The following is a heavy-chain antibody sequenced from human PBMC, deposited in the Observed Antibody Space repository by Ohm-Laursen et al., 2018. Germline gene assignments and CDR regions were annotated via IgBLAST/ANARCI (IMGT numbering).Heavy chain of an antibody. CDR3: ARSHYYGSGTYFELYYFDY. D-gene: IGHD3-10*01. J-gene: IGHJ4*02. CDR1: GFTFSSYW. V-gene: IGHV3-53*01. CDR2: IYSGGAT. Sequence: SLRLSCSASGFTFSSYWMSWVRQAPGKGLEWVSVIYSGGATYYADSVKGRFTISRDNSKNTLYLQMNSLRAEDTAVYYCARSHYYGSGTYFELYYFDYWGQGTLVTVSS.